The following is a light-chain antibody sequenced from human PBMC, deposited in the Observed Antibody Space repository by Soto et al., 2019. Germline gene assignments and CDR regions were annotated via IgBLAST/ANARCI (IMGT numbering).Light chain of an antibody. CDR2: SAS. CDR1: QSVSGW. V-gene: IGKV1-5*03. Sequence: DIQMTQSPSTLSASVGDRVTITCRASQSVSGWLAWYQQKPGKAPELLIYSASTVETGVPSRFSGSGSGTEFTLTISSLRPDDFATYYRQQYESYPLTFGGGTKVEIK. CDR3: QQYESYPLT. J-gene: IGKJ4*01.